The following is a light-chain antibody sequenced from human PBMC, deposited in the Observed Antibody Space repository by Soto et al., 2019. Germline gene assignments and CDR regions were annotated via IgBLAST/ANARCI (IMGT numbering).Light chain of an antibody. J-gene: IGKJ2*01. Sequence: DIQMTQSPSTLSASVGDRVTITCRASQRISNWLAWYQQKPGKAPKLLMYLASNLESGVPSRFSGSSSGTESTLTISSLQPDDFATYYCQQYDSYPRTFGQGTKVDIK. CDR2: LAS. V-gene: IGKV1-5*03. CDR1: QRISNW. CDR3: QQYDSYPRT.